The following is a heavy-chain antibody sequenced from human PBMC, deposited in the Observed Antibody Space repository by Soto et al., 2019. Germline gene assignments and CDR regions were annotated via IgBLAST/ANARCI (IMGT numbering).Heavy chain of an antibody. V-gene: IGHV4-59*08. CDR1: GGSISSYY. D-gene: IGHD3-16*01. Sequence: QVQLQESGPGLVKPSETLFLTCTVSGGSISSYYWCWIRQPPGKGLEWIGYIYYSGSTNYNPSLKSRVTISVDTSKNQFSLKLSSVTAADTAGYYCARRYVDYFDYWGQGTLVTVSS. J-gene: IGHJ4*02. CDR3: ARRYVDYFDY. CDR2: IYYSGST.